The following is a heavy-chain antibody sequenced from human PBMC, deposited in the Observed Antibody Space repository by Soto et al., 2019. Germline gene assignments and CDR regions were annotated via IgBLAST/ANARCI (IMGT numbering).Heavy chain of an antibody. CDR3: AKDFYGGINLDY. CDR2: ISYDGSNK. Sequence: QVQLVESGGGVVQPGRSLRLSCAASGFTFSSYGMHWVRQAPGKGLEWVAVISYDGSNKYYADSVKGRFTISRDNSKNTLYLQMNSLRAEDTAVYYCAKDFYGGINLDYWGQGTLVTVSS. CDR1: GFTFSSYG. J-gene: IGHJ4*02. V-gene: IGHV3-30*18. D-gene: IGHD1-26*01.